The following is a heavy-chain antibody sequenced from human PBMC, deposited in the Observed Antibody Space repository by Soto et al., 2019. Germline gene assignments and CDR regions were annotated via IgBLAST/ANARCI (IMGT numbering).Heavy chain of an antibody. CDR1: GFTFSSYG. V-gene: IGHV3-33*01. Sequence: GGSLRLSCAASGFTFSSYGMHWVRQAPGKGLEWVAVIWYDGSNKYYADSVKGRFTISRDNSKNTLYLQMNSLRAEDTAVYYCARDGFVDIVVVPAAMRGLYMDVWGKGTTVTVSS. CDR2: IWYDGSNK. D-gene: IGHD2-2*01. CDR3: ARDGFVDIVVVPAAMRGLYMDV. J-gene: IGHJ6*03.